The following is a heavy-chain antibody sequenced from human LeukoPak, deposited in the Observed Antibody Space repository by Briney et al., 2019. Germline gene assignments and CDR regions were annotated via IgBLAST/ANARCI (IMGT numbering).Heavy chain of an antibody. D-gene: IGHD2-8*01. CDR1: VYIFADYY. V-gene: IGHV1-2*02. Sequence: ASVRVSCKASVYIFADYYMHWLRQAPGQGLEWVAWINPKTGDTKYAQKFQGRVTVAWDTSVSTTYMELSRLTYEDTAVYYCAREMDYYHYWGQGTVVTVS. CDR2: INPKTGDT. CDR3: AREMDYYHY. J-gene: IGHJ4*02.